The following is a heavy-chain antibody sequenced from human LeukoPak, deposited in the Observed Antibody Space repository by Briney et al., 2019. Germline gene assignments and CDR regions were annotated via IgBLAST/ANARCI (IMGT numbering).Heavy chain of an antibody. D-gene: IGHD1-14*01. Sequence: GGSLRLSCAVAGFTFSDTYMTWIRQAPGKGLESLSYISPSGTDISYADSVKGRFTISRDNAKNSLYLQMNSLRVEDTAVYYCTRDPRNLDYWGQGTLVTVSS. J-gene: IGHJ4*02. CDR3: TRDPRNLDY. V-gene: IGHV3-11*01. CDR2: ISPSGTDI. CDR1: GFTFSDTY.